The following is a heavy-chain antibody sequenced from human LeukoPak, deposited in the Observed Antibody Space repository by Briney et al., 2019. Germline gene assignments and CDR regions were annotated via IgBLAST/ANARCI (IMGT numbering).Heavy chain of an antibody. V-gene: IGHV1-18*01. CDR1: GYTFTSYG. CDR3: ARDDTIFGVVTYYYYYGMDV. J-gene: IGHJ6*02. Sequence: EASVKVSCKASGYTFTSYGISWVRQAPGQGLEWMGWISAYNGNTNYAQKLQGRVTMTTDTSTSTAYMELSSLRSEDTAVYYCARDDTIFGVVTYYYYYGMDVWGQGTTVTVSS. CDR2: ISAYNGNT. D-gene: IGHD3-3*01.